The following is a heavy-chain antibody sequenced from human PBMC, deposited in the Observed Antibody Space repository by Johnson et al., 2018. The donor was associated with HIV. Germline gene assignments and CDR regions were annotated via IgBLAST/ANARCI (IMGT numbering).Heavy chain of an antibody. J-gene: IGHJ3*01. Sequence: MQLVESGGGLVQPRGSLRLSCAASGFAVSSNYMNWVRQTPGKGLEWVSAISGTGGTTYYADSVRGRFSISRDKSKDTLYLEMNSLRVEDTAVYYCAGSESKGTFDAWGQGTMVTVSS. CDR1: GFAVSSNY. V-gene: IGHV3-23*04. CDR3: AGSESKGTFDA. CDR2: ISGTGGTT. D-gene: IGHD3-10*01.